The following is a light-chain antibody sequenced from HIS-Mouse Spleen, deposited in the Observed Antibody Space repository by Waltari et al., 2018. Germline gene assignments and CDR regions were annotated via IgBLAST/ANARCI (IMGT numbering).Light chain of an antibody. CDR2: WAS. V-gene: IGKV4-1*01. CDR3: QQYGSSPYT. Sequence: DIVMTQSPDSLAVSLGERATINCKSSQSVLYSSNNKNYLAWYQQKPGQPPKLLIYWASTRESGVPDRFSGSGSGTDFTLTISSLQAEDFAVYYCQQYGSSPYTFGQGTKLEIK. CDR1: QSVLYSSNNKNY. J-gene: IGKJ2*01.